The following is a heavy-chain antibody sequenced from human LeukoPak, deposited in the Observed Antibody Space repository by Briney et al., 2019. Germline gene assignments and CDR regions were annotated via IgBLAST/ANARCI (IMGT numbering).Heavy chain of an antibody. D-gene: IGHD3-10*01. V-gene: IGHV4-4*02. Sequence: SETLSLTCAVSGGSISSSNWWSWVRQPPGKGLEWIGEIYHSGSTNYNPSLKSRVTISVDKSKNQFSLKLSSVTAADTAVYYCTRDLALRGVNPYYYYGMDVWGQGTTVTVSS. J-gene: IGHJ6*02. CDR2: IYHSGST. CDR3: TRDLALRGVNPYYYYGMDV. CDR1: GGSISSSNW.